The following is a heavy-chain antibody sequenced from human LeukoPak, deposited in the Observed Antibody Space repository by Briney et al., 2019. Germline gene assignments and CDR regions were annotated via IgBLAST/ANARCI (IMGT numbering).Heavy chain of an antibody. J-gene: IGHJ5*02. CDR1: GGSISSSSYY. Sequence: SETLSLTCTVSGGSISSSSYYWGWIRQPPGKGLEWIGSIYYSGSTYYNPSLKSRVTISVDTSKNQFSLKLSSVTASDTAVYYCARDPGYSSLYWFDPWGQGTLVTVSS. CDR3: ARDPGYSSLYWFDP. V-gene: IGHV4-39*07. CDR2: IYYSGST. D-gene: IGHD6-13*01.